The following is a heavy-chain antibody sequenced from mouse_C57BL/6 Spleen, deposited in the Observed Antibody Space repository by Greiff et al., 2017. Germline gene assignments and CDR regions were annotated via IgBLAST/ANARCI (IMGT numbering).Heavy chain of an antibody. D-gene: IGHD1-1*01. J-gene: IGHJ2*01. Sequence: QVQLQQPGAELVKPGASVKLSCKASGYTFTSYWMQWVKQRPGQGLEWIGEIDPSDSYTNYNQKFKGKATLTVDTSSSTAYMQLSSLTSEDSAVYYCARRLLRSGLDYWGQGTTLTVSS. V-gene: IGHV1-50*01. CDR1: GYTFTSYW. CDR2: IDPSDSYT. CDR3: ARRLLRSGLDY.